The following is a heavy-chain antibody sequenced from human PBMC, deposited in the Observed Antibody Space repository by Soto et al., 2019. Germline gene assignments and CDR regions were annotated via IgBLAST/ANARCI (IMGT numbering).Heavy chain of an antibody. CDR1: GGTFSNYV. J-gene: IGHJ4*02. CDR2: IIPISGTA. CDR3: ARGWNDCPH. V-gene: IGHV1-69*01. Sequence: QVQLVQSGAEVKKPGSSVKVSCKASGGTFSNYVITWVRQAPGQGLECMGGIIPISGTANYAQKFQGRVTITADEHTSTVDMELSSLRSEDTAVYYCARGWNDCPHWGQGTLVTVSS. D-gene: IGHD2-21*02.